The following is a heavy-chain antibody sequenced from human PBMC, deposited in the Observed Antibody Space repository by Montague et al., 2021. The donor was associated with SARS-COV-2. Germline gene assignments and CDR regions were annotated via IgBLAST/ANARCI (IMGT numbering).Heavy chain of an antibody. CDR2: ICTSSLYI. J-gene: IGHJ3*02. V-gene: IGHV3-21*01. CDR3: ARALSASYSVGGDSFDI. CDR1: GFTFSKYS. Sequence: SLRLSCAASGFTFSKYSMNWVRQAPGKGLEWVSSICTSSLYIYYAASVKGRFTISRANAKNSLFLQMDSLRAEDTAVYYCARALSASYSVGGDSFDIWGQGTMVTVSS. D-gene: IGHD5/OR15-5a*01.